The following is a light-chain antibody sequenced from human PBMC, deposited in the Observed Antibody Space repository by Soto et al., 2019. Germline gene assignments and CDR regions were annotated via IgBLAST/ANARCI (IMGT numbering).Light chain of an antibody. V-gene: IGKV3-20*01. J-gene: IGKJ4*01. CDR3: QQYGSHPLT. CDR1: HSVDSSY. Sequence: EVVLTQSPGALSLSPGERATLSCRASHSVDSSYFAWYQQRPGQAPRLLISETSSRATGIPDRFSGSGSGTDFTLTVSRLEPEDFAVYFCQQYGSHPLTFGGGTKVEIK. CDR2: ETS.